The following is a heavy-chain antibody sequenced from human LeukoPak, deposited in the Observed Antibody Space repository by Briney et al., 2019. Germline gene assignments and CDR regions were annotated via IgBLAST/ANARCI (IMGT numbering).Heavy chain of an antibody. V-gene: IGHV4-59*01. CDR1: GGSIGSYY. D-gene: IGHD3-9*01. CDR3: GRRTSYDTLTGYTYWYFDL. CDR2: TSYSGST. Sequence: SETLSLTCTVSGGSIGSYYWSWIRQPPGRGLEWIGYTSYSGSTDYNPSLRSRVTLSVDTSKNQLSLKLSSVTAADTAVYYCGRRTSYDTLTGYTYWYFDLWGRGTLVTVSS. J-gene: IGHJ2*01.